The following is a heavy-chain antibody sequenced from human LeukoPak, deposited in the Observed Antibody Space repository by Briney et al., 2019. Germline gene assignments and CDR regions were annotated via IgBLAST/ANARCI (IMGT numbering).Heavy chain of an antibody. V-gene: IGHV4-4*07. CDR1: GGSISSYY. Sequence: SETLSLTCTVSGGSISSYYWSWIRQPAGKGLEWIGRIYTSGSTNYNPSLKSRVTMSVDTSKNQFSLKLSSVTAADTAVYYCARDGVWPAAMYTTDYYMDVWGKGTTVTVSS. CDR3: ARDGVWPAAMYTTDYYMDV. D-gene: IGHD2-2*01. CDR2: IYTSGST. J-gene: IGHJ6*03.